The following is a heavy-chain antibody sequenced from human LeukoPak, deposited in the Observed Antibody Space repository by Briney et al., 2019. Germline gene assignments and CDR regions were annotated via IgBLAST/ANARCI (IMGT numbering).Heavy chain of an antibody. CDR1: GYTFTSYG. CDR3: ARDGSGSYQSYNWFDP. CDR2: ISAYNGNT. J-gene: IGHJ5*02. Sequence: ASVKVSCKASGYTFTSYGISWVRQAPGQGLEWMGWISAYNGNTNYAQKLQGRVTMTTDTSTSTAYMELRSLRSEDTAVYYCARDGSGSYQSYNWFDPWGQGTLVTVSS. D-gene: IGHD3-10*01. V-gene: IGHV1-18*01.